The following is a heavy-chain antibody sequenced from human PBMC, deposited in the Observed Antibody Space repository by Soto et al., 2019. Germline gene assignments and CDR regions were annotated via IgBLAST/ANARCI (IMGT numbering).Heavy chain of an antibody. CDR1: GFTFSSYW. V-gene: IGHV3-74*01. CDR2: INTDGNST. Sequence: GGSLRLSCAASGFTFSSYWMHWVRQAPGKGLVWVSRINTDGNSTIYTDPVKGRFTTSRDYAENTLYLPMNSLRAEDTAVYYCARPRRALMDVWGKGTTVTVSS. J-gene: IGHJ6*04. CDR3: ARPRRALMDV.